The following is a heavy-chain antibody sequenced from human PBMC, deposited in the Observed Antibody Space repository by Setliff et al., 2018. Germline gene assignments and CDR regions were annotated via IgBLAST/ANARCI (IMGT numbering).Heavy chain of an antibody. D-gene: IGHD3-16*02. Sequence: GASVKVSCKASGYTLTNYYMHWVRQAPGQGLEWMGIINPSGGLRVTMTRDTSTSTVYMEVSSLRSEDTAVYYCARRPGYRSAHSNESYWGQGTLVTVSS. J-gene: IGHJ4*02. CDR1: GYTLTNYY. CDR3: ARRPGYRSAHSNESY. V-gene: IGHV1-46*03. CDR2: INPSGG.